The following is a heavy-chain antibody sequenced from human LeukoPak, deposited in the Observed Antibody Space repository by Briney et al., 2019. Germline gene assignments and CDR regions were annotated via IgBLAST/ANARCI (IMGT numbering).Heavy chain of an antibody. J-gene: IGHJ4*02. Sequence: GGSLRLSCAASGFTFSSYWMSWVRQAPGKGLEWVANIKQDGSGKYYVDSVKGRFTISRDNAKNSLYLQMNSLRAEDTAVYYCARTRITMIVGLASRFDYWGQGTLVTVSS. CDR2: IKQDGSGK. CDR1: GFTFSSYW. D-gene: IGHD3-22*01. CDR3: ARTRITMIVGLASRFDY. V-gene: IGHV3-7*01.